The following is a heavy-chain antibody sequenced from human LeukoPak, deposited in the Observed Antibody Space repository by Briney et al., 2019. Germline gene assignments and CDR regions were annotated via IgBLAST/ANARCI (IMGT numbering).Heavy chain of an antibody. D-gene: IGHD6-13*01. CDR3: ARGLGYPKKGYYFDY. Sequence: PSETLSLTCTVSGGSISSSSYYWGWIRQPPGKGLEWIGSIYYSGSTYYNPSLKSRVTISVDTSKNQFSLKLSSVTAADTAVYYCARGLGYPKKGYYFDYWGQGTLVTVSS. CDR2: IYYSGST. V-gene: IGHV4-39*01. CDR1: GGSISSSSYY. J-gene: IGHJ4*02.